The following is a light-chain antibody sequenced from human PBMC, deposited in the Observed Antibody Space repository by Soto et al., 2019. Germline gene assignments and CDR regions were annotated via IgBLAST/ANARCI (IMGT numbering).Light chain of an antibody. V-gene: IGKV3-20*01. CDR2: GAS. CDR3: QQYGSSRT. Sequence: EIVLTQSPGTLSLSPGERATLSCRASQSVSSSYLAWYQQKPGQAPSLLIYGASSRATCIPDRFSGSGSGTDCALTISILEPEDFAVYYCQQYGSSRTFGKGTKVEIK. J-gene: IGKJ1*01. CDR1: QSVSSSY.